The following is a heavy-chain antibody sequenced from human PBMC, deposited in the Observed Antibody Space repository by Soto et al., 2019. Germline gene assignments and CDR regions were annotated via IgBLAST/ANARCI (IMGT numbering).Heavy chain of an antibody. CDR1: GGSISSSSYY. CDR2: IYYSGST. CDR3: ARSDGRY. J-gene: IGHJ4*02. Sequence: SETLSLTCTVSGGSISSSSYYWGWIRQPPGKGLEWIGYIYYSGSTNYNPSLKSRVTISVDTSKNQFSLKLSSVTAADTAVYYCARSDGRYWGQGTRVTVSS. V-gene: IGHV4-61*05.